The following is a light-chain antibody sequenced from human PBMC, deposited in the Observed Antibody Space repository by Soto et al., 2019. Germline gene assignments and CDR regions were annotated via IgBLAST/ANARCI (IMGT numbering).Light chain of an antibody. V-gene: IGKV1-9*01. CDR3: QQLNSYPST. CDR2: AAS. CDR1: QGISSY. Sequence: DIQLTQSPSFLSASVGDRVTITCRASQGISSYLAWYQQKPGKAPKLLIYAASTLQSGVPLRFSGSGSGTEFTLTISSLQPEDFATYYCQQLNSYPSTFGPGTKVDIK. J-gene: IGKJ3*01.